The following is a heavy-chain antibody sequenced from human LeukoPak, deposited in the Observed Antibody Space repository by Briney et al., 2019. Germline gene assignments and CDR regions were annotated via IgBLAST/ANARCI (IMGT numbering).Heavy chain of an antibody. CDR1: GLTFSSYG. CDR3: TRRDFNAWNIFDS. D-gene: IGHD2/OR15-2a*01. Sequence: GGSLRLSCAASGLTFSSYGMHWVRQAPGKGLEWVAFTRYDGSKKYYADSVKGRFTIARDNSKNTLYLQMNSLRTDDTAVYYCTRRDFNAWNIFDSWGQGTLVTVSS. V-gene: IGHV3-30*02. J-gene: IGHJ4*02. CDR2: TRYDGSKK.